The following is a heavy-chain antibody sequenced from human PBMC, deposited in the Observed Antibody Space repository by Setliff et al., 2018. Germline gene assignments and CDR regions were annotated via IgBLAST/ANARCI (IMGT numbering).Heavy chain of an antibody. CDR1: GGTFSSYG. J-gene: IGHJ6*03. V-gene: IGHV1-69*05. D-gene: IGHD2-15*01. Sequence: KVSCKASGGTFSSYGVSWVRQAPGQGLEWMGGTIPMFGSTNYAQKFQGRVTIMTDESTSTAYMEVSSPRYEDTAVYYCAREGVDTRSSTDYRYYMDVWGKGTTVTVS. CDR3: AREGVDTRSSTDYRYYMDV. CDR2: TIPMFGST.